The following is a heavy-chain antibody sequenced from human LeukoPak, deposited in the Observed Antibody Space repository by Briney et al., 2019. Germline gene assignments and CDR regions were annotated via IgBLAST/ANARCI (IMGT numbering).Heavy chain of an antibody. J-gene: IGHJ3*02. CDR1: GFTFSSYS. CDR2: ISSSSSYI. D-gene: IGHD1-26*01. V-gene: IGHV3-21*01. Sequence: PGGSLRLSCAASGFTFSSYSMNWVRQAPGKGLEWVSSISSSSSYIYYADSVKDRFTISRDNAKNSLYLQMNSLRAEDTAVYYCARDRVGATMDAFDIWGQGTMVTVSS. CDR3: ARDRVGATMDAFDI.